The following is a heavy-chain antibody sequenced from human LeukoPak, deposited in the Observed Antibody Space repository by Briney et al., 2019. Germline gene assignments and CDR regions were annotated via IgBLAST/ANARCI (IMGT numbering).Heavy chain of an antibody. Sequence: GGSLRLSCAASGFTLSTDDMSWVRQAPGKGLEWASGISDRGGTYYADSVKGRFTISRDNSKNTLYLQMNSLRAEDTAVYYCAKVTWTRSGSPDYWGQGTLVTVSS. D-gene: IGHD3-10*01. CDR1: GFTLSTDD. CDR3: AKVTWTRSGSPDY. CDR2: ISDRGGT. J-gene: IGHJ4*02. V-gene: IGHV3-23*01.